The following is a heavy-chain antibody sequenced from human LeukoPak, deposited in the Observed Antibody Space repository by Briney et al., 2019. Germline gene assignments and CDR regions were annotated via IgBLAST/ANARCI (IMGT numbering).Heavy chain of an antibody. CDR3: ARGGGHDNWFDP. D-gene: IGHD3-16*01. CDR2: ISSNGGST. V-gene: IGHV3-64*01. Sequence: GGSLRLSCAASGFTFSSYAMHWVRQAPGKGLEYVSAISSNGGSTYYANSVKGRFTISRDNSKNTLYLQMGSLRAEDMAVYYCARGGGHDNWFDPWGQGTLDTVSS. J-gene: IGHJ5*02. CDR1: GFTFSSYA.